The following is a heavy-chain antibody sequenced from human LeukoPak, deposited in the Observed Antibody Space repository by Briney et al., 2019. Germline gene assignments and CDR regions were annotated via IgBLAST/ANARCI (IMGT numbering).Heavy chain of an antibody. CDR1: GFTFSSYS. J-gene: IGHJ6*03. D-gene: IGHD1-26*01. CDR3: ARGQRAHVEWYHYMDV. Sequence: PGGSLRLSCAASGFTFSSYSMNWVRQAPGKGLEWVSSIRSSSSYIYYADSLKGRFTISRDNSKNTLYLQMNSLRADDTAVYYCARGQRAHVEWYHYMDVWGKGTTVTVSS. V-gene: IGHV3-21*01. CDR2: IRSSSSYI.